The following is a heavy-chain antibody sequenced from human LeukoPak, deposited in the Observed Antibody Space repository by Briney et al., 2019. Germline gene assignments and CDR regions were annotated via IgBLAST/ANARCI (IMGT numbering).Heavy chain of an antibody. Sequence: KPSETLSLTCTVSGGSISGYYWSWIGQPPGKGLEWIGYIYYSGSTNYNPSLKSRVTISVDTSKNQFSLKLSSVTAADTAVYYCAREAYCGGDCYSGFDYWGQGTLVTVSS. CDR2: IYYSGST. V-gene: IGHV4-59*01. CDR3: AREAYCGGDCYSGFDY. CDR1: GGSISGYY. J-gene: IGHJ4*02. D-gene: IGHD2-21*02.